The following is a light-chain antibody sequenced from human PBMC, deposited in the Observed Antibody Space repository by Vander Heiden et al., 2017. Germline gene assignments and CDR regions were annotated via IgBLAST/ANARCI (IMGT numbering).Light chain of an antibody. Sequence: QSALPPPASMSGSPGQSITISCTGSSSDVGGYNYLSWYQQHPGKAPKLIIYDVTKRPSGVSNRFSASKSGNTASLTISGLQAEDEADYYCSSYTTSSTLVFGGGTKLTVL. CDR3: SSYTTSSTLV. J-gene: IGLJ2*01. CDR1: SSDVGGYNY. CDR2: DVT. V-gene: IGLV2-14*01.